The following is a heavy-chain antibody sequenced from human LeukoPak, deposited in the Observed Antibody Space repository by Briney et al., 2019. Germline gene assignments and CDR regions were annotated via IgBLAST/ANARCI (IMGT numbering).Heavy chain of an antibody. J-gene: IGHJ4*02. Sequence: GGSLRLSCAASEFTFSSYSMNWVRQAPGKGLEWVAVISYDGSNKYYADSVKGRFTISRDNSKNTLYLQMNSLRAEDTAVYYCARDWLGYCSSTSCYKHSGGFDYWGQGTLVTVSS. CDR2: ISYDGSNK. V-gene: IGHV3-30*03. CDR1: EFTFSSYS. CDR3: ARDWLGYCSSTSCYKHSGGFDY. D-gene: IGHD2-2*02.